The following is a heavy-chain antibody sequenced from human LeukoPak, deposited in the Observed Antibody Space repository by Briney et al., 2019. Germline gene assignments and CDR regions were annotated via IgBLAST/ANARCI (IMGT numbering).Heavy chain of an antibody. Sequence: ASVKVSCKASGYTFTSYDINWVRQATGQGLEWMGWMNPNSGNTGYAQRLQGRVTMTTDTSTSTAYMELRSLRSDDTAVYYCARDQYNWNDLDYWGQGTLVTVSS. J-gene: IGHJ4*02. CDR2: MNPNSGNT. CDR1: GYTFTSYD. CDR3: ARDQYNWNDLDY. D-gene: IGHD1-20*01. V-gene: IGHV1-8*01.